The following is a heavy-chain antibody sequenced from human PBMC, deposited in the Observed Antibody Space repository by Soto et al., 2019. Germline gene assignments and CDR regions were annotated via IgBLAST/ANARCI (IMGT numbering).Heavy chain of an antibody. J-gene: IGHJ4*02. D-gene: IGHD1-26*01. Sequence: QVQLQESGPGLVRPSETLSLACSVSGDSIRNNYWSWIRQPPGKGLEWIAYISHSARINYNPSLKSRVTISLDTSKNQFSLTVNSLTTADTAIYYCARTQGSGVSDYWGQGTLVTVSS. CDR2: ISHSARI. CDR1: GDSIRNNY. V-gene: IGHV4-59*01. CDR3: ARTQGSGVSDY.